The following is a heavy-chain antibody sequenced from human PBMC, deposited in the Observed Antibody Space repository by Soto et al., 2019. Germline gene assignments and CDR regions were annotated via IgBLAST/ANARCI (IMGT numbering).Heavy chain of an antibody. CDR3: ARDSHDLPPRPYFDY. D-gene: IGHD3-3*01. Sequence: EVQLVESGGGLVQPGGSLRLSCAASGFTFSSYSMNWVRQAPGKGLEWVSYISSSSSTIYYADSVKGRFTISRDNAKNSLYLQMNSLRAEDTAVYYCARDSHDLPPRPYFDYWGQGTLVTVSS. V-gene: IGHV3-48*01. CDR1: GFTFSSYS. J-gene: IGHJ4*02. CDR2: ISSSSSTI.